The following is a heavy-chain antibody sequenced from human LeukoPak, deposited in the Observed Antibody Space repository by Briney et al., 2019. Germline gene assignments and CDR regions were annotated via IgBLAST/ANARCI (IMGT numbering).Heavy chain of an antibody. Sequence: PGGSLRLSCAASQFTFSMYWMSWVRQAPGKGREWVAHIKQDGREKYFVDSVKGRFTVSRDNAKNFFDMQMNSLRAEDTAVYYFARVGKEGISHHMDVWGKGTTVTVSS. CDR3: ARVGKEGISHHMDV. V-gene: IGHV3-7*01. D-gene: IGHD3-3*02. CDR1: QFTFSMYW. CDR2: IKQDGREK. J-gene: IGHJ6*03.